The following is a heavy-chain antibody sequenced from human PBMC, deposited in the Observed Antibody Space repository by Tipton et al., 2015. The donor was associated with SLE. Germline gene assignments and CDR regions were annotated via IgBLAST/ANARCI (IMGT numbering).Heavy chain of an antibody. CDR2: IYYSGST. D-gene: IGHD2-15*01. Sequence: TLSLTCTVSGGSISSYYWSWIRQPPGKGLEWIGYIYYSGSTNCNPSLKSRVTISVDTSKNQFSLELSSVTAADTAVYYCARLVVLAAEGLYSFDYWGHGTLVTVSS. CDR3: ARLVVLAAEGLYSFDY. CDR1: GGSISSYY. J-gene: IGHJ4*01. V-gene: IGHV4-59*08.